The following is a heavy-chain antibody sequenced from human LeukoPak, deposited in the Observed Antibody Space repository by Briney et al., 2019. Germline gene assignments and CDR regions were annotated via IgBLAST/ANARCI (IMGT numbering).Heavy chain of an antibody. V-gene: IGHV1-2*02. CDR2: INPNSGGT. CDR3: ARAPTSSGWYYFDY. D-gene: IGHD6-19*01. CDR1: GYTFTGYY. J-gene: IGHJ4*02. Sequence: ASVKVSCKASGYTFTGYYMLWVRQAPGQGLEWMGWINPNSGGTNYAQKFQGRVTMTRDTSISTAYMELSRLRSDDTAVYYCARAPTSSGWYYFDYWGQGTLVTVSS.